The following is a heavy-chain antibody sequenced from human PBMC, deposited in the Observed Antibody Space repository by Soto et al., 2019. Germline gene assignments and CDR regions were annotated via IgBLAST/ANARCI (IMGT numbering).Heavy chain of an antibody. J-gene: IGHJ6*02. CDR3: ARAEGQLVPYYYYGMDV. CDR1: GGSISSYY. CDR2: IYYSGST. V-gene: IGHV4-59*01. D-gene: IGHD6-6*01. Sequence: SETLSLTCSVSGGSISSYYWSWIRQPPGKGLEWIGYIYYSGSTNFNPSLKSRVTISVDTSKNQFSLKLSSVTAADTAVYYCARAEGQLVPYYYYGMDVWGQGTTVTVSS.